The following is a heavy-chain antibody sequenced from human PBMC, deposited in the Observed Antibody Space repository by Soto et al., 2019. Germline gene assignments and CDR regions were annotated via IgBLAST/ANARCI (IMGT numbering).Heavy chain of an antibody. CDR2: ISAYNGNT. J-gene: IGHJ6*03. D-gene: IGHD3-9*01. CDR1: GYTFTSYG. V-gene: IGHV1-18*01. CDR3: AISEAILTGYPTPFYYYMDV. Sequence: QVQLVQSGAEVKKPGASVKVSCKASGYTFTSYGISWVRQAPGQGLEWMGWISAYNGNTNYAQKLQGRVTMTTDTSTSTAYMELRSLRSDDTAVYYWAISEAILTGYPTPFYYYMDVWGKGTTVTVSS.